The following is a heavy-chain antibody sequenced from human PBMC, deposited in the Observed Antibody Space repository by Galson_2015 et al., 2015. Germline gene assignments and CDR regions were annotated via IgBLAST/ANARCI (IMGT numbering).Heavy chain of an antibody. D-gene: IGHD2-2*01. V-gene: IGHV3-21*01. CDR2: ISSSSSYI. CDR3: AREVGDIVVVPAAIYYYYYMDV. CDR1: GFTFSSYS. Sequence: SLRLSCAASGFTFSSYSMNWVRQAPGKGLEWVSSISSSSSYIYYADSVKGRFTISRDNAKNSLYLQMNSLRAEDTAVHYCAREVGDIVVVPAAIYYYYYMDVWGKGTTVTVSS. J-gene: IGHJ6*03.